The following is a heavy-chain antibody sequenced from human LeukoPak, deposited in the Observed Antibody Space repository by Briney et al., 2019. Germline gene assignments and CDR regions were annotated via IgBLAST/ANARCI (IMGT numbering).Heavy chain of an antibody. D-gene: IGHD4-17*01. J-gene: IGHJ4*02. CDR2: IWYDGGNT. CDR1: GFTLWSYG. V-gene: IGHV3-33*01. CDR3: ASFDGDYYFDY. Sequence: GVSVRLSCAASGFTLWSYGMHWVRQAPGKGLEWVALIWYDGGNTHYADSVRGRFSISRDNSKNTLYLQMNGLRAEDTAVYYCASFDGDYYFDYWGQGTLVTVSS.